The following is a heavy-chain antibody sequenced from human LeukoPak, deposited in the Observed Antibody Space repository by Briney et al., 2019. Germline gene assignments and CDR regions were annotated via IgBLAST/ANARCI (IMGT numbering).Heavy chain of an antibody. J-gene: IGHJ5*02. D-gene: IGHD2-15*01. CDR2: IYYSGST. Sequence: PSETLSLTCTVSGGSISSSSYYWGWIRQPPGKGLEWIGSIYYSGSTYYNPSLKSRVTISVDTSKNQFSLKLSSVTAADTAVYYCARQGIFCSGGSCYSSWFDPWGQGTLVTVSS. CDR1: GGSISSSSYY. V-gene: IGHV4-39*01. CDR3: ARQGIFCSGGSCYSSWFDP.